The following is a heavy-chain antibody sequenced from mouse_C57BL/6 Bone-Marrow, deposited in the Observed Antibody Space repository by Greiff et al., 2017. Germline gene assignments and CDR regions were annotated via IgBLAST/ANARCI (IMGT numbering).Heavy chain of an antibody. J-gene: IGHJ3*01. CDR1: GFTFSSYG. Sequence: EVKLMESGGDLVKPGGSLKLSCAASGFTFSSYGMSWVRQTPDKRLEWVATISSGGSYTYYPASVKGRFTISRDNAKNTLYLQMSSLKSEDTAMYYCARLQLGPWFAYWGQGTLVTVSA. CDR2: ISSGGSYT. D-gene: IGHD4-1*02. CDR3: ARLQLGPWFAY. V-gene: IGHV5-6*01.